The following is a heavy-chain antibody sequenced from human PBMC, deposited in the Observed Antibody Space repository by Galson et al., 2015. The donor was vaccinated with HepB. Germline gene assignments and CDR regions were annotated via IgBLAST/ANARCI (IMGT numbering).Heavy chain of an antibody. Sequence: QSGAEVKKPGESLKISCKGSGYSFTSYWIGWVRQMPGKGLEWMGIIYPGDSDTRYSPSFQGQVTISADKSISTAYLQWSSLKASDTAVYYCARHPRQVTAIPPGFFDYWGQGTLVTVSS. V-gene: IGHV5-51*01. D-gene: IGHD2-21*02. CDR3: ARHPRQVTAIPPGFFDY. CDR2: IYPGDSDT. J-gene: IGHJ4*02. CDR1: GYSFTSYW.